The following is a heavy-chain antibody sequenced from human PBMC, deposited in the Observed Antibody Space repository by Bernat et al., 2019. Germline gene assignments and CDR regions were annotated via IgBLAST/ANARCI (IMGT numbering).Heavy chain of an antibody. V-gene: IGHV3-30-3*01. CDR1: GFTFSSYA. J-gene: IGHJ4*02. CDR2: ISYDGSNK. Sequence: QVQLVESGGGVVQPGRSLRLSCAASGFTFSSYAIHWVRQAPGKGLEWVAVISYDGSNKSYADSVKGRFTISRDNSKNTLYLQMNSLRAEDTAVYYCARDQWAGLYRTFDYWGQGTLVTVSS. CDR3: ARDQWAGLYRTFDY. D-gene: IGHD1-26*01.